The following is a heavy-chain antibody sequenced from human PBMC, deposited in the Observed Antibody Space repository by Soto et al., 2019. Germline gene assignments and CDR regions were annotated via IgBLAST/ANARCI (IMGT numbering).Heavy chain of an antibody. CDR3: ARGCSSTSCSATFGY. Sequence: GGSLRLSCAASGFTFSSYWMHWVRQAPGKGLVWVSRINSDGSSTSYADSVKGRFTISRDNAKNTLYLQMNSLRAEDTAVYYCARGCSSTSCSATFGYWGQGTLVTVS. D-gene: IGHD2-2*01. CDR1: GFTFSSYW. CDR2: INSDGSST. J-gene: IGHJ4*02. V-gene: IGHV3-74*01.